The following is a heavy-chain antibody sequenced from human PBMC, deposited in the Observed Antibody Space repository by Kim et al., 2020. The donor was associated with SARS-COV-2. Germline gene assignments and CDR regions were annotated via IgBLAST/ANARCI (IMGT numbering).Heavy chain of an antibody. CDR3: ARDRRMYDILTGYRGDY. D-gene: IGHD3-9*01. CDR1: GFTFSSYS. V-gene: IGHV3-48*04. Sequence: GGSLRLSCAASGFTFSSYSMNWVRQAPGKGLEWVSYISSSSSTIYYADSVKGRFTISRDNAKNSLYLQMNSLRAEDTAVYYCARDRRMYDILTGYRGDYWGQGALVTGSS. J-gene: IGHJ4*02. CDR2: ISSSSSTI.